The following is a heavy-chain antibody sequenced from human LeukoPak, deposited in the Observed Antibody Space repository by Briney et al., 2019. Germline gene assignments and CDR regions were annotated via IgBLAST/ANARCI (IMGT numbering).Heavy chain of an antibody. V-gene: IGHV4-30-4*01. Sequence: PSETLSLTCTVSGGSISSGDYYWSWIRQPPGKGLEWIGYIYYSGGTYYNPSLKSRVTISVDTSKNQFSLKLSSVTAADTAVYYCARDGGYSGYDLVYWGQGTLVTVSS. J-gene: IGHJ4*02. CDR3: ARDGGYSGYDLVY. CDR2: IYYSGGT. D-gene: IGHD5-12*01. CDR1: GGSISSGDYY.